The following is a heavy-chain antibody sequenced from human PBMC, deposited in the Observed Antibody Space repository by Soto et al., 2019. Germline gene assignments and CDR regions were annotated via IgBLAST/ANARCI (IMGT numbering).Heavy chain of an antibody. J-gene: IGHJ6*03. Sequence: SVKVSCKASGGTFSSHTISWVRQAPGQGLEWMGRIIPILGIANYAQKFQGRVTITADKSTSTAYMELSSLRSEDTAVYYCARGPSDFVVVPAAPGSHYYYYYMDVWGKGTTVTVSS. V-gene: IGHV1-69*02. D-gene: IGHD2-2*01. CDR1: GGTFSSHT. CDR3: ARGPSDFVVVPAAPGSHYYYYYMDV. CDR2: IIPILGIA.